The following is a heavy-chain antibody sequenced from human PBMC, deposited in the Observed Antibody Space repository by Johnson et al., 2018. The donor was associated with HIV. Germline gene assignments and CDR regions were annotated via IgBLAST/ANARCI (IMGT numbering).Heavy chain of an antibody. Sequence: QVQLVESGGGVVQPGRSLRLSCAASGFTFSNYAMHWVRQAPGKGLEWVAVISYDGSKKNYADSVKGRFTISRDNSKNTLYLQMNSLRAEDTAVYYCARSLRRLQRVFDAFDIWGQGTMVTVSS. CDR2: ISYDGSKK. D-gene: IGHD4-11*01. CDR1: GFTFSNYA. V-gene: IGHV3-30-3*01. J-gene: IGHJ3*02. CDR3: ARSLRRLQRVFDAFDI.